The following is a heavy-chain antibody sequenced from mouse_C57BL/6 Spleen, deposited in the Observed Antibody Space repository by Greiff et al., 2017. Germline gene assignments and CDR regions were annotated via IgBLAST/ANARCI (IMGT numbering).Heavy chain of an antibody. CDR3: ASGDGTGAMDY. V-gene: IGHV1-49*01. D-gene: IGHD4-1*01. Sequence: LQQSGAELVRPGSSVKLSCKASYFAFTASAMHWVKQRPGHGLEWIGSFTMYSDATEYSENFKGKATLTANTSSSTAYMELSSLTSEDSAVYYYASGDGTGAMDYWGQGTSVTVSS. CDR2: FTMYSDAT. CDR1: YFAFTASA. J-gene: IGHJ4*01.